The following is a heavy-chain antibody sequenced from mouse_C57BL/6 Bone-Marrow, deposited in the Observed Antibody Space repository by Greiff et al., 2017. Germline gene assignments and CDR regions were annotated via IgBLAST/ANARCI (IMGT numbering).Heavy chain of an antibody. CDR2: ISSRGSYT. D-gene: IGHD1-1*01. CDR3: ARPKCYYGSSYLDY. Sequence: EVKLEESGGDLVKPGGSLKLSCAASGFTFSSYGMSWVRQTPDKRLEWVATISSRGSYTYYPDSVKGRITISRDNAKNTLYLQMSSLKSEDTAMYDCARPKCYYGSSYLDYWGQGTTLTVSS. CDR1: GFTFSSYG. V-gene: IGHV5-6*02. J-gene: IGHJ2*01.